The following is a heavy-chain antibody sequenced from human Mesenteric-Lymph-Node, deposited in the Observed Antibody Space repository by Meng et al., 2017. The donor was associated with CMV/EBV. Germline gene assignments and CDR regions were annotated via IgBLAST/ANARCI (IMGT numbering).Heavy chain of an antibody. V-gene: IGHV5-51*01. CDR3: ARRSSGHEVDF. CDR2: IYPGDSDT. CDR1: GYSLTTYS. Sequence: SCKDSGYSLTTYSIAWVRQMPGKGLQWMGIIYPGDSDTRYSPSFQGQVTISADKSISTAYLQWSSLKASDTAMYYCARRSSGHEVDFWGQGTLVTVSS. D-gene: IGHD6-19*01. J-gene: IGHJ4*02.